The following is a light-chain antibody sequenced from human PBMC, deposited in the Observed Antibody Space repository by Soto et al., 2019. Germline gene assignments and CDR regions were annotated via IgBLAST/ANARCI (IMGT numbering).Light chain of an antibody. J-gene: IGKJ1*01. CDR1: QGISDY. Sequence: DIQMTQSPSSLSASVGDRVTISCRASQGISDYLSWFQQKPGEAPKLLINTASTLQSGVPIRFSGAGSRTHSSLTISGLQPEDSATYYCQQTYSFPWTFGQGTRVDIK. V-gene: IGKV1-39*01. CDR3: QQTYSFPWT. CDR2: TAS.